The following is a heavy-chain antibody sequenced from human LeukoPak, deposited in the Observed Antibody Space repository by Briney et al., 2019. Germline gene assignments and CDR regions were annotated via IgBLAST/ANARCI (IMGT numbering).Heavy chain of an antibody. J-gene: IGHJ4*02. V-gene: IGHV4-38-2*01. CDR3: ARRLATYSSSWDY. CDR1: GYSISSGYY. Sequence: PSETLSLTCAGSGYSISSGYYWGWIRQPPGKGLEWIGSIYHSGSTYYNPSLKSRVTISVDTSKNQFSLKLSSVTAADTAVYYCARRLATYSSSWDYWGQGTLVTVSS. D-gene: IGHD6-13*01. CDR2: IYHSGST.